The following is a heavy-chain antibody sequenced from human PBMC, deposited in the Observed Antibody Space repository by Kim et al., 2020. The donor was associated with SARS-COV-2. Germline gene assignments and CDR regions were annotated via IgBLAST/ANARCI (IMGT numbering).Heavy chain of an antibody. V-gene: IGHV4-39*01. D-gene: IGHD6-6*01. Sequence: GSTYSHPSLRSRVTISVDTSKNQFSLKLTSVTAADTALYFCARQYGSSLDYWGQGTLVTVSS. CDR2: GST. J-gene: IGHJ4*02. CDR3: ARQYGSSLDY.